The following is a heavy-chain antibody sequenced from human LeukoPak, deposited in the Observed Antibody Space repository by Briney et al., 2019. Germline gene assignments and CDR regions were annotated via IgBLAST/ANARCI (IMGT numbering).Heavy chain of an antibody. CDR1: GGSFSGYY. CDR2: INHSVST. V-gene: IGHV4-34*01. Sequence: NPSETLSLTCAVYGGSFSGYYWSWIRQPPGKGLEWIGEINHSVSTNYNPSLKSRVTISVDTSKNQFSLKLSSVTAADTAVYYCARGGMVRGARAYNWFDPWGQGTLVTVSS. CDR3: ARGGMVRGARAYNWFDP. D-gene: IGHD3-10*01. J-gene: IGHJ5*02.